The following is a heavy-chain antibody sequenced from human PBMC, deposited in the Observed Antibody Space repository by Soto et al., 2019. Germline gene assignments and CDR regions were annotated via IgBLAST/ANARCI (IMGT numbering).Heavy chain of an antibody. CDR3: AKDNSKGYYYGSKAFQGVYMDV. CDR1: GFTLSSYA. J-gene: IGHJ6*03. Sequence: PWGSLRLSCAASGFTLSSYAMSWVRQAPGKGLEWVSAISGSGGSTYYADSVKGRFTISRDNSKNTLYLQMNSLRAEDAAVYYCAKDNSKGYYYGSKAFQGVYMDVWGKGTTVTVSS. D-gene: IGHD3-10*01. CDR2: ISGSGGST. V-gene: IGHV3-23*01.